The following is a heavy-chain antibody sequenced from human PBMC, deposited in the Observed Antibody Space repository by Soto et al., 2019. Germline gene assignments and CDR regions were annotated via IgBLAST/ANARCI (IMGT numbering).Heavy chain of an antibody. CDR2: ISGSGGTT. CDR3: AKNVWGITIFGGMDV. V-gene: IGHV3-23*01. J-gene: IGHJ6*02. CDR1: GFTFSSSA. Sequence: EVQLLESGGGLEQPGGSLRLSCAASGFTFSSSAMSWVRQAPGKGLEWVSAISGSGGTTYYADSVKGRFTISRDNSKNTLYLQMNSLRAEDTAVYYCAKNVWGITIFGGMDVWGQGTTVTVSS. D-gene: IGHD3-9*01.